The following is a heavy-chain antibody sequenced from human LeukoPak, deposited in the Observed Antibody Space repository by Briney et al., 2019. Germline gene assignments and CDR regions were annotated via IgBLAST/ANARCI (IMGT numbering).Heavy chain of an antibody. V-gene: IGHV3-7*01. J-gene: IGHJ1*01. CDR3: ATYSILNAREFRY. CDR2: VQHIGGET. CDR1: GFTFNNYW. Sequence: GGSLRLSCAASGFTFNNYWMTWVRQAPGKGLEWVANVQHIGGETYYVDSVKGRFTISRDNAKNSVYLQMNSLGADDTAVYYCATYSILNAREFRYWGQGTLVTVTS. D-gene: IGHD4-11*01.